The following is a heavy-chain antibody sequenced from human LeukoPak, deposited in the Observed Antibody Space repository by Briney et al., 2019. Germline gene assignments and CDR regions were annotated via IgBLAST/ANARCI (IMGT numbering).Heavy chain of an antibody. CDR3: ARDDSSGYYYDY. D-gene: IGHD3-22*01. J-gene: IGHJ4*02. CDR1: GFTFSGYS. V-gene: IGHV3-21*01. Sequence: GGSLRLSCAASGFTFSGYSMSWVRQAPGKGLEWVSSISSSSSYIYYADSVKGRFTISRDNAKNSLYLQMNSLRAEDTAVYYCARDDSSGYYYDYWGQGTLVTVSS. CDR2: ISSSSSYI.